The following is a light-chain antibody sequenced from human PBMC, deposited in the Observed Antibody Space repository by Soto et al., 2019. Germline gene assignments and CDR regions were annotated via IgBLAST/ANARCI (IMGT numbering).Light chain of an antibody. CDR1: SSNIGRYS. J-gene: IGLJ3*02. CDR2: SDD. CDR3: AAWDDNLNGPL. Sequence: QSVLTQPPSASGTPGQRVTISCSGSSSNIGRYSVNWYQHFPGTAPKILIYSDDERPSGVPDRFSGSKSGTSASLAISGLQSEDEAEYYCAAWDDNLNGPLFGGGTKLTVL. V-gene: IGLV1-44*01.